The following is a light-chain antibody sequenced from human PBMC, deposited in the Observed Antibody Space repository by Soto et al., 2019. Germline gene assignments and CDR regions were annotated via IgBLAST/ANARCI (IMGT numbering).Light chain of an antibody. CDR3: QQRSDWPSA. Sequence: DTVLTQSPDTLSLSPGERATLSCKASQSISYYLAWYQQKPGQPPRLLIYDASNRATGIPARFSGSGSRTDFTLTISSLEPEDFAVYYCQQRSDWPSAFGGGTKVDIK. CDR1: QSISYY. CDR2: DAS. J-gene: IGKJ4*01. V-gene: IGKV3-11*01.